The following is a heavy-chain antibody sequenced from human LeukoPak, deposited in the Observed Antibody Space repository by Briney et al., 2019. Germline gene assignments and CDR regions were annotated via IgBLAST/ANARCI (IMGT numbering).Heavy chain of an antibody. CDR1: GYTFTSYY. CDR3: ARDGYYYDSSGYYPEKKNFDY. D-gene: IGHD3-22*01. J-gene: IGHJ4*02. Sequence: ASVTVSFKASGYTFTSYYMHWVRQAPGQGLEWMGIINPSGGSTSYAQKFQGRVTMTRDTSTSTVYMELSSLRSEDTAVYYCARDGYYYDSSGYYPEKKNFDYWGQGTLVTVSS. V-gene: IGHV1-46*01. CDR2: INPSGGST.